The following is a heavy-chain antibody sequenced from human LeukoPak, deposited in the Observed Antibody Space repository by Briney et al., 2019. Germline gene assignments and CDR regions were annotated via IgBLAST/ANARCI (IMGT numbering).Heavy chain of an antibody. V-gene: IGHV3-7*01. J-gene: IGHJ4*02. D-gene: IGHD2-2*01. CDR1: GFTFSDLW. CDR2: TKKGGSEK. CDR3: ARWRGSTSERSDY. Sequence: VSLRLSCTAYGFTFSDLWMTWVRPAPGNGREWVANTKKGGSEKYYVDSVKSRFTITTDNAKNSLYLQMDSLRVEDTATYYCARWRGSTSERSDYWCQGTLVTVSS.